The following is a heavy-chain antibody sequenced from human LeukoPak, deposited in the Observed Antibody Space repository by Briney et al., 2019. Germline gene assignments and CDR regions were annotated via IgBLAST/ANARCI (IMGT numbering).Heavy chain of an antibody. V-gene: IGHV4-59*01. CDR1: DHTFTYYY. D-gene: IGHD3-16*01. CDR2: IYYSGST. Sequence: SETLSLTCDVTDHTFTYYYWTWIRQPPGKGLEWIGSIYYSGSTNYNPSLKSRVTISVDTSKNQFSLKLSSVTAADTAVYYCAREGSGGSYWGQGTLVTVSS. J-gene: IGHJ4*02. CDR3: AREGSGGSY.